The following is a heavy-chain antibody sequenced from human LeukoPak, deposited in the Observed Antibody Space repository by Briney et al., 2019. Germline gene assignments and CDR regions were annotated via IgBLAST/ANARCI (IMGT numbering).Heavy chain of an antibody. V-gene: IGHV4-59*01. CDR3: ARGLPPGYYSYYMDV. Sequence: SETLSLTCTVSGGSISSYYWSWIRQPPGKGLEWIGYIYYSGSTNYNPSLKSRVTISVDTSKNQFSLKLSSVTAADTAVYYCARGLPPGYYSYYMDVWGKGTTVTVSS. CDR2: IYYSGST. CDR1: GGSISSYY. D-gene: IGHD5-12*01. J-gene: IGHJ6*03.